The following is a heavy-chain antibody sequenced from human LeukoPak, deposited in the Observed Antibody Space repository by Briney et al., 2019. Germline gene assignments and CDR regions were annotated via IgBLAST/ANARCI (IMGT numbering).Heavy chain of an antibody. CDR3: ARVWPCSNGVCPDVFDD. CDR1: GYTFTGYY. J-gene: IGHJ4*02. D-gene: IGHD2-8*01. Sequence: ASVKVSCKTSGYTFTGYYVHWVRPAPGQGLEWMGWINPNSGGTNYAQKFQGRVTMTRDTSISTSYMELSRLRFDDTAVYYCARVWPCSNGVCPDVFDDWGQGTLVTVSS. CDR2: INPNSGGT. V-gene: IGHV1-2*02.